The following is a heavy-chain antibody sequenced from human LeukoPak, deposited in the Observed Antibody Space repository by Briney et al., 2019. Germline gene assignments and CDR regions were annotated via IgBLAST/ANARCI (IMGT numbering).Heavy chain of an antibody. V-gene: IGHV3-23*01. Sequence: QPGASLRLSCAASGFAFSNYAMSWVRQAPGKGLGWVSAITGSGGNTYYADSVKGRFTISRDNSKNTVFLQMNSLRAEDTAVYYCAKWGDYDVLTGYYVSDYWGQGTLVTVSS. CDR3: AKWGDYDVLTGYYVSDY. CDR2: ITGSGGNT. CDR1: GFAFSNYA. D-gene: IGHD3-9*01. J-gene: IGHJ4*02.